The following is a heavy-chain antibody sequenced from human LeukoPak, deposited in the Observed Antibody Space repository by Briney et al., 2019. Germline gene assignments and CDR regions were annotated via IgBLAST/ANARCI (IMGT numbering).Heavy chain of an antibody. V-gene: IGHV7-4-1*02. D-gene: IGHD2-8*01. CDR1: GYTFTSYA. CDR3: ASFFCTSGLCYYLDY. J-gene: IGHJ4*02. CDR2: INTNTGNP. Sequence: GASVKVSCKASGYTFTSYAMNWVRQAPGRGLEWMGWINTNTGNPTYAQGFTGRFVFSLDTSVSTAYLRISSLKAEDTAVYYCASFFCTSGLCYYLDYWGQGTLVTVSS.